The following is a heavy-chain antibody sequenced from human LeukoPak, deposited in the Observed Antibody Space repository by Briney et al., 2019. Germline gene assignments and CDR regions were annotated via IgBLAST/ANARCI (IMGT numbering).Heavy chain of an antibody. D-gene: IGHD3-10*01. CDR2: INPSGGST. CDR1: GYTFTSYY. V-gene: IGHV1-46*01. J-gene: IGHJ5*02. CDR3: AKGARELWIGESGNWFDP. Sequence: ASVKVSCKAYGYTFTSYYMHWVRQAPGQGLEWMGIINPSGGSTTYAQKFQGRVTMTRDTSTSTVYMELYSLGSEDTAAYYCAKGARELWIGESGNWFDPWGQGTLVTVSS.